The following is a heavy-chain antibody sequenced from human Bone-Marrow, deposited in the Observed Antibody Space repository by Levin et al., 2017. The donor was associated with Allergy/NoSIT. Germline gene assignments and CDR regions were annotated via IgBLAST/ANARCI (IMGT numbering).Heavy chain of an antibody. CDR1: GFSVSSNY. CDR2: IYSSGIT. CDR3: ASLTSTYIHYYGLDV. Sequence: GESLKISCAVSGFSVSSNYMSWVRQAPGKGLEWVSGIYSSGITHYADSVRGRFIISRDNSKNTLYLQMNSLRVDDTAVCYCASLTSTYIHYYGLDVWGRGTTVTVSS. J-gene: IGHJ6*02. V-gene: IGHV3-53*01. D-gene: IGHD3-9*01.